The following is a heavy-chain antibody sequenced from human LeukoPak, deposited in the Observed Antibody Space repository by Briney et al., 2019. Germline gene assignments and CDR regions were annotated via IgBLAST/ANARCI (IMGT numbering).Heavy chain of an antibody. D-gene: IGHD2-15*01. Sequence: SETLSLTCTVSGGSITSGYSDWNWIRQPAGKGLEWIGRLYSSGSTNYNPSLKSRVTISMDTSKNQSSLNLSSVTAADTAVYYCAREDRYCSGGSCYSGGHGTLVTVSS. V-gene: IGHV4-61*02. CDR2: LYSSGST. CDR1: GGSITSGYSD. J-gene: IGHJ5*01. CDR3: AREDRYCSGGSCYS.